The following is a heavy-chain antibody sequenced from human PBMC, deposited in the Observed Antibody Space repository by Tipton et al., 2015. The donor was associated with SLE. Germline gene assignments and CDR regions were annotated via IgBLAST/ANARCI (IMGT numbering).Heavy chain of an antibody. Sequence: TLSLTCEVSGGSVSSRTYSWGWIRQPPGKGLEWIGYIYHTGSTYYNPSLKSRVTISVDKSKNHFSLKPTSVTAADTAVYYCARSHLEWSHVFDYWGQGTLVTVAS. CDR2: IYHTGST. CDR1: GGSVSSRTYS. D-gene: IGHD3-3*01. V-gene: IGHV4-30-2*01. CDR3: ARSHLEWSHVFDY. J-gene: IGHJ4*02.